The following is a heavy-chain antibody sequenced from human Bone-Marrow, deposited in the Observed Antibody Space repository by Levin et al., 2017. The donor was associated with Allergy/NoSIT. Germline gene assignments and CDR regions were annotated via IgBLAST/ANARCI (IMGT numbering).Heavy chain of an antibody. V-gene: IGHV4-30-4*01. J-gene: IGHJ5*02. Sequence: SETLSLTCTVSGGSISSGVYYWSWIRQYPGRGLEWIGYIYYSGTAYYNPSLKSRVTISLDMSKNQITLKVTSVTAADTAGYYCARSLTTVGWFDPWGQGTLVTISS. CDR2: IYYSGTA. CDR3: ARSLTTVGWFDP. CDR1: GGSISSGVYY. D-gene: IGHD4-23*01.